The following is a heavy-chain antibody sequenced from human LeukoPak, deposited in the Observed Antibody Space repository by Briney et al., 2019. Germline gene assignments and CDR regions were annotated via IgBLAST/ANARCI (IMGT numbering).Heavy chain of an antibody. CDR2: IIPIFGTA. D-gene: IGHD2-2*01. CDR1: GGTFSSYA. V-gene: IGHV1-69*13. J-gene: IGHJ5*02. Sequence: EASVKVSCKASGGTFSSYAISWVRQAPGQGLEWMGGIIPIFGTANYAQKFQGRVMITADESTSTAYMELSSLRSEDTAVYYCAIVVPAASWFDPWGQGTLVTVSS. CDR3: AIVVPAASWFDP.